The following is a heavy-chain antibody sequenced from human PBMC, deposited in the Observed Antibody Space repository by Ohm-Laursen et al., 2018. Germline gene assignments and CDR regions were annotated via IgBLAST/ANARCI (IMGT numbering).Heavy chain of an antibody. V-gene: IGHV3-23*01. Sequence: SLRLSCTASGFTFRRDAMSWVRQAPGRGLEWVSSLSDNGAKTYYADSVKGRFTISRDNSKNTLYLQMNSLRAEDTAVYYCASPYGMDVWGQGTTVTVSS. CDR1: GFTFRRDA. J-gene: IGHJ6*02. CDR3: ASPYGMDV. CDR2: LSDNGAKT.